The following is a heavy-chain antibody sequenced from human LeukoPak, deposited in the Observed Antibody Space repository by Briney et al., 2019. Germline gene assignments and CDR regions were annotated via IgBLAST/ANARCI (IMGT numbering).Heavy chain of an antibody. D-gene: IGHD3-10*01. CDR1: GFTFDHYA. V-gene: IGHV3-43*02. CDR3: AKDMGDYYGSGSYPLFHY. J-gene: IGHJ4*02. CDR2: INGSGSST. Sequence: PGGSLRLSCAASGFTFDHYAMHWVRQAPGKGLEWVSLINGSGSSTYYADSVKGRFTISRDNSKNSLYLQMSSLRTEDIALYYCAKDMGDYYGSGSYPLFHYWGQGTLVTVSS.